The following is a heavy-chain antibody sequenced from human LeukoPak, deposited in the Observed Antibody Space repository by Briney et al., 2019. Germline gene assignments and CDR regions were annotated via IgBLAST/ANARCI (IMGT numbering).Heavy chain of an antibody. D-gene: IGHD1-26*01. Sequence: PSETLSLTCTVSGGSISSSSYYWGWIRQPPGKGLEWIGSIYYSGSTYYNPSLKSRVTISVDTSKNQFSLKLSSVTAADTAVYYCARVDSGSYFRPRAYYYYGMDVWGQGTTVTVSS. CDR3: ARVDSGSYFRPRAYYYYGMDV. V-gene: IGHV4-39*07. J-gene: IGHJ6*02. CDR1: GGSISSSSYY. CDR2: IYYSGST.